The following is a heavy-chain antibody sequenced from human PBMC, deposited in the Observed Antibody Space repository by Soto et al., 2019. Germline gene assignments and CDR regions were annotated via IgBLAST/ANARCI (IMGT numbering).Heavy chain of an antibody. J-gene: IGHJ4*02. D-gene: IGHD6-19*01. Sequence: GSLLLACSASGCTFSSYAMSWVRQAPGKGLEWVSAISGSGGSTYYADSVKGRFTISRDNSKNTLYLQMNSLRAEDTAVYYCAKDPGQWLVLGYWGQGTLVTVSS. V-gene: IGHV3-23*01. CDR2: ISGSGGST. CDR3: AKDPGQWLVLGY. CDR1: GCTFSSYA.